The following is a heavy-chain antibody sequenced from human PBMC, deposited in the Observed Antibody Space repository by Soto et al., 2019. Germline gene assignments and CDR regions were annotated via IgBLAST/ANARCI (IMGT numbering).Heavy chain of an antibody. CDR2: ISGSGGST. J-gene: IGHJ6*03. CDR3: ARGGGGYYYYYMDV. CDR1: GFTFSSYA. Sequence: EVQLLESGGGLVQPGGSLRLSCAASGFTFSSYAMSWVRQAPGKGLEWVSAISGSGGSTYYADSVKGRFTISRDNSKNTRYRKMTSLRAEDTAVYGCARGGGGYYYYYMDVWGKGTTVTVSS. D-gene: IGHD1-26*01. V-gene: IGHV3-23*01.